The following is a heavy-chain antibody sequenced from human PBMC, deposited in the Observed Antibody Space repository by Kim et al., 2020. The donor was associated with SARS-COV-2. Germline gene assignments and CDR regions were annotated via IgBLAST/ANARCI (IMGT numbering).Heavy chain of an antibody. CDR2: ISVSGSGT. Sequence: GGSLRLSCVTSGFTFGNYAMTWVRQAPGKGLEWVSVISVSGSGTSYADSVKGRFTVSRDNSKSTLYLQMNSMRVDDTAVYYCARGGRDFDSCGQGTLATV. D-gene: IGHD2-15*01. J-gene: IGHJ5*01. V-gene: IGHV3-23*01. CDR1: GFTFGNYA. CDR3: ARGGRDFDS.